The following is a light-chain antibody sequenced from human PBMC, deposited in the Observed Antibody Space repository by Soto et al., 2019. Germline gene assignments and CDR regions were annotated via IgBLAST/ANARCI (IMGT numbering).Light chain of an antibody. CDR2: DDN. V-gene: IGLV1-51*01. J-gene: IGLJ1*01. CDR3: QSYDSSLSGSSV. Sequence: QSVLTQPPSVSAAPGQKVTISCSGSSSNIGGNSVSWYQQLPGTAPKLLIYDDNKRPSGIPDRFSGSKSGTSATLGITGLQAEDDGDYYCQSYDSSLSGSSVFGTGTKVTV. CDR1: SSNIGGNS.